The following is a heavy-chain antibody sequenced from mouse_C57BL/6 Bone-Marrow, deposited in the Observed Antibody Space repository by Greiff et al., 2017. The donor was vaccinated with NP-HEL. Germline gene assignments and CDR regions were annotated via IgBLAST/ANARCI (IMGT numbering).Heavy chain of an antibody. V-gene: IGHV10-3*01. CDR2: IRSKSSNYAT. Sequence: EVQVVESGGGLVQPKGSLKLSCAASGFTFNTYAMHWVRQAPGKGLEWVARIRSKSSNYATYYADSVKDRFTISRDDSQSMLYLQMNNLKTEDTAMYYCVRDLLYDGYAWFAYWGQGTLVTVSA. CDR1: GFTFNTYA. D-gene: IGHD2-3*01. CDR3: VRDLLYDGYAWFAY. J-gene: IGHJ3*01.